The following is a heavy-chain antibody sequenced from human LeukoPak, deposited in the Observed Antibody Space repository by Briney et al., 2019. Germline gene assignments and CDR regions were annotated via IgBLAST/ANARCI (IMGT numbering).Heavy chain of an antibody. Sequence: GGSLRLSCAASGFTFADYAMHWVRQAPGKGLGWVSGISWNSGSIGYADSVKGRFTISRDNAKNSLYLQMNSLRAEDTALYYCAKGRGYGSGGSFDYWGQGTLVTVSS. CDR1: GFTFADYA. D-gene: IGHD3-10*01. J-gene: IGHJ4*02. V-gene: IGHV3-9*01. CDR3: AKGRGYGSGGSFDY. CDR2: ISWNSGSI.